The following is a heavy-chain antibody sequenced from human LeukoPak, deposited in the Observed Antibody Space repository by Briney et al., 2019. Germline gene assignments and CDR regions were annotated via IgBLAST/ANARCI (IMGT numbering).Heavy chain of an antibody. CDR2: IYPGDSDT. Sequence: GESLKTSRKGSGYSFTSHWIGWVRQIPGKGLEWIGIIYPGDSDTRYSPSFQGQVTISADKSISTDYLQWSSLKASDTAMYYCARLRAAAGSYYFDYWGQGTLVTVSS. V-gene: IGHV5-51*01. D-gene: IGHD6-13*01. CDR3: ARLRAAAGSYYFDY. CDR1: GYSFTSHW. J-gene: IGHJ4*02.